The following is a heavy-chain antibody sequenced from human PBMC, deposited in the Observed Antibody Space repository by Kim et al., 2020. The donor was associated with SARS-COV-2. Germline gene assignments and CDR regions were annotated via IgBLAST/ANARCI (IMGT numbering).Heavy chain of an antibody. CDR3: TTVDPSGTTGYYFDY. Sequence: GGSLRLSCAASGFTFSNAWMSWVRQAPGKGLEWVGRIKSKTDGGTTDYAAPVKGRFTISRDDSKNTLYLQMNSLKTEDTAVYYCTTVDPSGTTGYYFDYWGQGTLVTVSS. D-gene: IGHD4-17*01. V-gene: IGHV3-15*01. CDR1: GFTFSNAW. J-gene: IGHJ4*02. CDR2: IKSKTDGGTT.